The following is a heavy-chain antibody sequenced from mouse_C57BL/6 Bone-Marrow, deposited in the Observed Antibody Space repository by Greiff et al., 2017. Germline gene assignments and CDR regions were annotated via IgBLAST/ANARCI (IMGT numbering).Heavy chain of an antibody. D-gene: IGHD4-1*01. CDR1: GYTFTSYW. CDR2: IYPGSGST. CDR3: ARGPQPELGRFAY. J-gene: IGHJ3*01. Sequence: QVQLQQPGAELVKPGASVKMSCKASGYTFTSYWITWVKQRPGQGLEWIGDIYPGSGSTNYNEKFKSKATLTVDTSSSTAYMQLSSLTSEDSAVYYCARGPQPELGRFAYWGQGTLVTVSA. V-gene: IGHV1-55*01.